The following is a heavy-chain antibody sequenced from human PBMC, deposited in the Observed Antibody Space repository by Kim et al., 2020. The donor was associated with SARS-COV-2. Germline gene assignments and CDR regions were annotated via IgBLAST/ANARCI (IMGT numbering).Heavy chain of an antibody. Sequence: DSVKGRFTISRDNSKNTLYLHMNSLRAEDTAVYYCAKVRGPITIFGVVDYWGQGTLVTVSS. CDR3: AKVRGPITIFGVVDY. J-gene: IGHJ4*02. D-gene: IGHD3-3*01. V-gene: IGHV3-30*02.